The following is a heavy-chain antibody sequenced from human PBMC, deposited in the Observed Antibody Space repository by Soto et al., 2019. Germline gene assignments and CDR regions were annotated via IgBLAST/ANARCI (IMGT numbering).Heavy chain of an antibody. D-gene: IGHD3-22*01. CDR1: GYTFTSYG. CDR3: ARQVVITANYYYYGMDV. V-gene: IGHV1-18*01. J-gene: IGHJ6*02. Sequence: ASVKVSCQASGYTFTSYGISWVRQAPGQGLEWMGWISAYNGNTNYAQKLQGRDTMTTDTSTSTAYMELRSLRSDDTAVYYCARQVVITANYYYYGMDVWGQGTTVTVSS. CDR2: ISAYNGNT.